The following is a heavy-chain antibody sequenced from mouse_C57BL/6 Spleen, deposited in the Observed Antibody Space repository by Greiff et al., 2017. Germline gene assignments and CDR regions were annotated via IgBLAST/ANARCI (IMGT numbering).Heavy chain of an antibody. CDR2: IDPENGDT. CDR3: TTRGYGSSYVLYYFDY. CDR1: GFNIQDDY. V-gene: IGHV14-4*01. Sequence: VHVKQSGAELVRPGASVKLSCTASGFNIQDDYMHWVKQRPEQGLEWIGWIDPENGDTEYASKFQGKATITADTSSNTAYLQLSILTSEDTAVYYCTTRGYGSSYVLYYFDYWGQGTTLTVSS. J-gene: IGHJ2*01. D-gene: IGHD1-1*01.